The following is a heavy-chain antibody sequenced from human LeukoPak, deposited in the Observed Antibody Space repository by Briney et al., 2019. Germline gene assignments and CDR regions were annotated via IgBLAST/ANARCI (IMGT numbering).Heavy chain of an antibody. D-gene: IGHD6-6*01. CDR3: ARDSPRAARSWTNWFDP. Sequence: PSQTLSLTCTVSGGSISSGGYYWSWIRQPPGKGLEWIGYIYHSGSTYYNPSLKSRVTISVDRSKNQFSLKLSSVTAADTAVYYCARDSPRAARSWTNWFDPWGQGTLVTVSS. CDR1: GGSISSGGYY. CDR2: IYHSGST. V-gene: IGHV4-30-2*01. J-gene: IGHJ5*02.